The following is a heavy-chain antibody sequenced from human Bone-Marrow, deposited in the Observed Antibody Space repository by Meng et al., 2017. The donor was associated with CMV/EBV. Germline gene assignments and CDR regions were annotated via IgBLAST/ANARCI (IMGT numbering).Heavy chain of an antibody. J-gene: IGHJ4*02. CDR1: GFRFSDHY. Sequence: SGFRFSDHYLDWVRQAPGKGLEWVGRPRGKTNSYTTEYAASVKGRFTISRDDSRNSLFLQLNSLKTEDTGIYYCARVASDGSYSFDYWGQGTLVTVSS. CDR2: PRGKTNSYTT. V-gene: IGHV3-72*01. D-gene: IGHD1-26*01. CDR3: ARVASDGSYSFDY.